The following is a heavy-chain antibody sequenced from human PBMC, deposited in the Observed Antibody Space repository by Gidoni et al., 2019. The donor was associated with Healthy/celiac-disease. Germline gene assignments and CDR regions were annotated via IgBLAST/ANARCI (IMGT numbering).Heavy chain of an antibody. J-gene: IGHJ4*02. CDR3: ARGRTYSYY. Sequence: QVQLQESGPGLVKSSETLSLTCIVSGGSMSSYYWTWIRQPPGKGLEWIGYIYSNGKLDYNPSLKSRITISVDTSRSQFPLKFNSVTAADTAVYYCARGRTYSYYWGQGTLVTVSS. V-gene: IGHV4-59*01. D-gene: IGHD2-21*01. CDR2: IYSNGKL. CDR1: GGSMSSYY.